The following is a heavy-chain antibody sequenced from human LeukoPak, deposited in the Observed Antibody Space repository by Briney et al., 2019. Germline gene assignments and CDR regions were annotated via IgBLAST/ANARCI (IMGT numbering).Heavy chain of an antibody. CDR3: ARDGYYYDSSGYYYFDAFDI. V-gene: IGHV4-61*01. Sequence: KTSETLSLTCTVSGGSVSSGSYYWSWIRQPPGKGLEWIGYIYYSGSTNYNPSLKSRVTISVDTSKNQFSLKLSSVTAADTAVYYCARDGYYYDSSGYYYFDAFDIWGQGTMVTVSS. CDR2: IYYSGST. D-gene: IGHD3-22*01. CDR1: GGSVSSGSYY. J-gene: IGHJ3*02.